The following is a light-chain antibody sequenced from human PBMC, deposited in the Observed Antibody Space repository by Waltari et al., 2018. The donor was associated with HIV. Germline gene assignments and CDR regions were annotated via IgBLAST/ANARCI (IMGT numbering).Light chain of an antibody. CDR1: SSNIGHNY. Sequence: QSVLTPPPSVSAAPGQKVTISCSGRSSNIGHNYVSWYQQLPGTAPKLLIYDDNERPSGIPDRFSGSKSDTSATLGITGLQTGDEADYYCGTWDSSLSAVVFGTVTKVTVL. CDR2: DDN. CDR3: GTWDSSLSAVV. V-gene: IGLV1-51*01. J-gene: IGLJ1*01.